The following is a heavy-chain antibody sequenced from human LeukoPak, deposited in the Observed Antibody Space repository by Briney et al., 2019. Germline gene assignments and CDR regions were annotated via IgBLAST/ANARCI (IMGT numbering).Heavy chain of an antibody. CDR1: GFTFSSYG. Sequence: GRSLRLSCAASGFTFSSYGMHWVRQAPGKGLEWVAVISYDGSNKYYADSVKGRFTISRDNSKNTLCLQMNSLRADDTAVYYCARDSNGPAFWGQGTLVTVSS. J-gene: IGHJ4*02. V-gene: IGHV3-30*03. D-gene: IGHD6-19*01. CDR3: ARDSNGPAF. CDR2: ISYDGSNK.